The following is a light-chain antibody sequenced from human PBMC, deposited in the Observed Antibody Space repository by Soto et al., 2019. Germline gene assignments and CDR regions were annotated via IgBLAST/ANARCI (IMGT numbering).Light chain of an antibody. CDR2: TNN. CDR1: SSSIGSNS. CDR3: AASDGSLNVYV. J-gene: IGLJ1*01. Sequence: QSVLTQPPSASGTPGQRVTISCSGSSSSIGSNSVNWYQQLPRTAPKVLIYTNNQRPSGVPDRFSGSKSGTSASLAISGHKSEDEDDYYCAASDGSLNVYVFGTGTKLTVL. V-gene: IGLV1-44*01.